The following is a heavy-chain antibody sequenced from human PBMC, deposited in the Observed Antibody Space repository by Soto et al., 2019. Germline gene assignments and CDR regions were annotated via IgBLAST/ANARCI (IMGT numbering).Heavy chain of an antibody. CDR3: TGGRGGGDRSGF. CDR2: ISSNSRTK. J-gene: IGHJ4*01. V-gene: IGHV3-48*02. Sequence: EVQLVESGGGLVQPGGSLRLSCEASGFDFNYWNMNWIRQAPGRGLEWLSYISSNSRTKYYADSVRGRFTISRDNSKNSLNLEKYSLRDGDPGGYLFTGGRGGGDRSGFWGQGTLV. D-gene: IGHD6-25*01. CDR1: GFDFNYWN.